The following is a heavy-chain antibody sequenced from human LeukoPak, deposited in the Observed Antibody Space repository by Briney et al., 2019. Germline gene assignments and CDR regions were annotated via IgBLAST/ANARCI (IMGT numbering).Heavy chain of an antibody. D-gene: IGHD2-2*01. CDR2: ISPNSGGT. CDR3: ARAPYCSSTSCYPYFDY. J-gene: IGHJ4*02. CDR1: GYTFTGYY. V-gene: IGHV1-2*02. Sequence: ASVKVSCKASGYTFTGYYMHWVRQAPGQGLEWMGWISPNSGGTNYAQKFQGRVTMTRDTSISTAYMELSRLRSDDTAVYYCARAPYCSSTSCYPYFDYWGQGTLVTVSS.